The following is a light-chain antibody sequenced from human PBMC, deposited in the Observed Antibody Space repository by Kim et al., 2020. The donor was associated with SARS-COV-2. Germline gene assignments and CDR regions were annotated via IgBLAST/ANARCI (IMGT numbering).Light chain of an antibody. J-gene: IGLJ2*01. Sequence: PGKKARITCGGNNIESESVHWYQQKPGQAPELVLYYDTNRPSGIPERFSGSNSGNTATLTISRVEAGDEADYYCQVWDSSSDHVVFGGGTQLTVL. CDR2: YDT. V-gene: IGLV3-21*04. CDR3: QVWDSSSDHVV. CDR1: NIESES.